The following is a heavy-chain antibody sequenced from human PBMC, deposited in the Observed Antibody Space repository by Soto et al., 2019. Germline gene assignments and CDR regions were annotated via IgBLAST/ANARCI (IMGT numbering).Heavy chain of an antibody. CDR2: ISAYNGNT. J-gene: IGHJ4*02. D-gene: IGHD6-19*01. CDR3: ARAEQWLVQTGEYDY. CDR1: GYTFTSYG. V-gene: IGHV1-18*01. Sequence: ASVKVSFKASGYTFTSYGISWVRQAPGQGLEWMGWISAYNGNTNYAQKLQGRVTMTTDTSTSTAYMELRSLRSDDTAVYYCARAEQWLVQTGEYDYWGQGTLVTVSS.